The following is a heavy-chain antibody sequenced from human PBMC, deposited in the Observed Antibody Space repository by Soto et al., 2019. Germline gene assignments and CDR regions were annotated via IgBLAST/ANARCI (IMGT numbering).Heavy chain of an antibody. CDR3: ALDRPNYFGSGGGYYTSGGDH. CDR1: GFTFSSYS. D-gene: IGHD3-10*01. Sequence: GGSLRLSCAASGFTFSSYSMNWVRQAPGKGLEWVSSISSSSSYIYYADSVKGRFTISRDNSKNSLFLQMNSLRGEDTAVYYCALDRPNYFGSGGGYYTSGGDHWGQGILVTVSS. V-gene: IGHV3-21*04. CDR2: ISSSSSYI. J-gene: IGHJ5*02.